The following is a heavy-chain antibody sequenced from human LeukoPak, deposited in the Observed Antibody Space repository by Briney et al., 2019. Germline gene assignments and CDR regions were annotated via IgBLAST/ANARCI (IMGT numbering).Heavy chain of an antibody. CDR3: ARGKYGDFQPLTR. J-gene: IGHJ4*02. V-gene: IGHV4-38-2*02. CDR2: IYHGGST. CDR1: GYSISSGYY. D-gene: IGHD4-17*01. Sequence: SETLSLTCTVSGYSISSGYYWGWIRQPPGKGLEWIGNIYHGGSTYYNPSLKSRVTMSGDTSKNQFSLKLSSVTAADTAVYYCARGKYGDFQPLTRWGQGTLVTVSS.